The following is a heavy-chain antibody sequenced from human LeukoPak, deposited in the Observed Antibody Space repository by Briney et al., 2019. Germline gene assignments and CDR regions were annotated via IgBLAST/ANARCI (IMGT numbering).Heavy chain of an antibody. D-gene: IGHD3-10*01. CDR2: IYYSGST. Sequence: SETLSLTCTVSGGSISSSSYYWGWIRQPPGKGLEWIGSIYYSGSTYYNPSLKSRVTISVDTSKNQFSLKLSSVTAADTAVYYCARDPPLLWFGESHPRRGYYYMDVWGKGTTVTVSS. CDR1: GGSISSSSYY. J-gene: IGHJ6*03. V-gene: IGHV4-39*07. CDR3: ARDPPLLWFGESHPRRGYYYMDV.